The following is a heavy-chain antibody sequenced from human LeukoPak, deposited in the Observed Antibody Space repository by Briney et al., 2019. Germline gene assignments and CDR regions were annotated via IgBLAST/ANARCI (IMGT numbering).Heavy chain of an antibody. Sequence: GGSLRLSCVASGFTFSSYSMYWVRQGPGKGLEWVSVINTGGDYIQSADSLKGRFTISRDNAKNSLYLQMSSLRAEDTAVYYCASGSLVRGVTSNYWGQGTLVTVSS. D-gene: IGHD3-10*01. J-gene: IGHJ4*02. CDR3: ASGSLVRGVTSNY. CDR2: INTGGDYI. CDR1: GFTFSSYS. V-gene: IGHV3-21*01.